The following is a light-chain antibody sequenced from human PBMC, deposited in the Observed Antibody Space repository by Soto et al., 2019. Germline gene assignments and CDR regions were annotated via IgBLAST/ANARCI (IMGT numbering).Light chain of an antibody. CDR1: QSVSNH. CDR2: GAS. V-gene: IGKV3-15*01. Sequence: EVVMTQSPATLSVSPGEGATLSCRASQSVSNHLAWYQQSPGQAPRILIYGASTRAAGIPARFSGSGSGTEFTLTISSLQSEDFALYYCQHYFSWPRTFGQGTKVEIK. CDR3: QHYFSWPRT. J-gene: IGKJ1*01.